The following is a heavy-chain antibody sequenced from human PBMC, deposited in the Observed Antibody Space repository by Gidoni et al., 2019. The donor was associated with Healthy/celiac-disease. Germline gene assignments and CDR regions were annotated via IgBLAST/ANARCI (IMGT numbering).Heavy chain of an antibody. V-gene: IGHV3-74*01. J-gene: IGHJ3*02. Sequence: EVQLVESGGGLVQPGGSLRLSCAASGFPFSSYWMHWVRQAPGKGLVWVSRINSDGSSTSYADSVKGRFTISRDNAKNTLYLQMNSLRAEDTAVYYCARVSPGYYDSSGYTGGAFDIWGQGTMVTVSS. CDR1: GFPFSSYW. CDR2: INSDGSST. D-gene: IGHD3-22*01. CDR3: ARVSPGYYDSSGYTGGAFDI.